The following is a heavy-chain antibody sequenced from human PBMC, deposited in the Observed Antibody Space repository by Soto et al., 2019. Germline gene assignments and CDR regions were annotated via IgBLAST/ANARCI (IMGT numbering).Heavy chain of an antibody. CDR3: ARDRHTVTLDY. J-gene: IGHJ4*02. Sequence: GGSLRLSCAASGFTFSSYSMNWVRQAPGKGLEWVSSISSSSYIYYADSVKGRFTISRDNAKNSLYLQMNSLRAEDTAVYYCARDRHTVTLDYWGQGTLVTVSS. CDR1: GFTFSSYS. V-gene: IGHV3-21*01. CDR2: ISSSSYI. D-gene: IGHD4-17*01.